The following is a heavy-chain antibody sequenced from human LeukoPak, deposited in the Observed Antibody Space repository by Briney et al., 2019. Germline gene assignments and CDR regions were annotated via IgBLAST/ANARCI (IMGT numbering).Heavy chain of an antibody. V-gene: IGHV3-66*01. J-gene: IGHJ4*02. CDR3: AKINLGYCSGGNCYGFDY. D-gene: IGHD2-15*01. Sequence: PGGSLRLSCAASGVTVSSNYMSWVRQAPGKGLEWVSVIYSGGSTYYADSVKGRFTISRDNSKNTLYLQMNSLRAEDTAVYHCAKINLGYCSGGNCYGFDYWGQGTLVTVSS. CDR1: GVTVSSNY. CDR2: IYSGGST.